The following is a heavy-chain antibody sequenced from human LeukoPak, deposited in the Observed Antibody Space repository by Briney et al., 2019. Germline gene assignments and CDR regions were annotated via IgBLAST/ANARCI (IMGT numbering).Heavy chain of an antibody. V-gene: IGHV4-39*07. CDR3: ARVRSYDSTGSCYDGGGDFDY. CDR2: IYYSGTT. J-gene: IGHJ4*02. Sequence: SETLSLTCTAISSRTYYWGWIRQSPGKGLEWIGNIYYSGTTYYNPSLKSRVTISLDTSTNQLSLRLSSVTAADTAVYYCARVRSYDSTGSCYDGGGDFDYWGQGTLVTVSS. CDR1: ISSRTYY. D-gene: IGHD3-22*01.